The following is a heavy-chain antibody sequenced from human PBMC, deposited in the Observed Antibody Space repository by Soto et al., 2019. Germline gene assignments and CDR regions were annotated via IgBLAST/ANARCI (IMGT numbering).Heavy chain of an antibody. CDR2: INHSGST. CDR3: ARGVYGSGGSCYSGSDY. V-gene: IGHV4-34*01. CDR1: GGSFSGYY. D-gene: IGHD2-15*01. Sequence: QVQLQQWGAGLLKPSETLSLTCAVYGGSFSGYYWSWIRQPPGKGLEWIGEINHSGSTNYNPSLKSRVTISVDTSKNQFSLKLSSVTAADTAVYYCARGVYGSGGSCYSGSDYWGQGTLVTVSS. J-gene: IGHJ4*02.